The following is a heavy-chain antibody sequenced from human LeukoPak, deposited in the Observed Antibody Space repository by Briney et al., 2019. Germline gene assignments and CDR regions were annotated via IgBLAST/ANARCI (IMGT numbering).Heavy chain of an antibody. CDR1: GFTLSNYA. D-gene: IGHD6-19*01. J-gene: IGHJ5*02. CDR3: ARDQPGTYTLSST. CDR2: ISFGGSDK. Sequence: GVSLRLSCAASGFTLSNYAMHWARQAPGKGLEWVAFISFGGSDKYYADSVKRRFTIPRDNSKNTLYLQINSLRAENSSVYYCARDQPGTYTLSSTWGQGTLVTPSS. V-gene: IGHV3-30-3*01.